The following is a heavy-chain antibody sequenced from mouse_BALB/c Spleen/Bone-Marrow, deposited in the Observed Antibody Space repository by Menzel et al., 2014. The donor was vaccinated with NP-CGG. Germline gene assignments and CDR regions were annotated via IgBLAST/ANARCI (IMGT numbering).Heavy chain of an antibody. CDR3: ARDVPLYDVGYFDY. J-gene: IGHJ2*01. Sequence: DVKVVESGGGLVQPGGSRKLSCAASGFTFSSFGMHWVRQAPEKGLEWVAYISSGSSTIYYADTVKGRFTISRDNPKNTLFLQMTSLRSEDTAMYYCARDVPLYDVGYFDYWGQGTTLTVSS. V-gene: IGHV5-17*02. D-gene: IGHD2-14*01. CDR2: ISSGSSTI. CDR1: GFTFSSFG.